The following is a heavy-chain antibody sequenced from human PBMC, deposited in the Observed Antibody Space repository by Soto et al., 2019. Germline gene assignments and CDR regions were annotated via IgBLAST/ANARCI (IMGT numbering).Heavy chain of an antibody. V-gene: IGHV1-69*01. D-gene: IGHD3-22*01. Sequence: QVQLVQSGAEVKKPGSSVKVSCKASGGTFSSYAIRWVRQAPGQGLEWMGGIIPIFGTANYAQKFQGRVTITADESTSTAYMELSSLRSEDTAVYYCARATYYYDSSGYYYPQYYFDYWGQGTLVTVSS. CDR2: IIPIFGTA. CDR3: ARATYYYDSSGYYYPQYYFDY. CDR1: GGTFSSYA. J-gene: IGHJ4*02.